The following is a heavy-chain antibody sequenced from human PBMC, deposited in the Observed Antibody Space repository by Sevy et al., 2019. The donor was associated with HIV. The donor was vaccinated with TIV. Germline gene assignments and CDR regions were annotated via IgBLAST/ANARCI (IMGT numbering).Heavy chain of an antibody. CDR2: IKQDGSGK. D-gene: IGHD4-17*01. J-gene: IGHJ4*02. Sequence: GGSLRLSCAASGFTFSSYWMSWVRQAPGKGLEWVANIKQDGSGKYYVDSVKGRFTISRDNAKNSLYLQMNSLRAEDTAVYYCARDVNGDYGGFDYWGQGTLVTVSS. CDR3: ARDVNGDYGGFDY. CDR1: GFTFSSYW. V-gene: IGHV3-7*03.